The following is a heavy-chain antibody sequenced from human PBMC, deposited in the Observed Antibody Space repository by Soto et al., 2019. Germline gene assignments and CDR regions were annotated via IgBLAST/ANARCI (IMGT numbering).Heavy chain of an antibody. V-gene: IGHV1-69*13. CDR1: GGTFSSYA. J-gene: IGHJ6*02. CDR2: IIPIFGTA. Sequence: SVKVSCKASGGTFSSYAISWVRQAPGQGLEWMGGIIPIFGTANYAQKFQGRVTITAGESTSTAYMELSSLRSEDTAVYYCARDQRPLPYYGSGSYYHYYGMDVWGQGTTVTVSS. D-gene: IGHD3-10*01. CDR3: ARDQRPLPYYGSGSYYHYYGMDV.